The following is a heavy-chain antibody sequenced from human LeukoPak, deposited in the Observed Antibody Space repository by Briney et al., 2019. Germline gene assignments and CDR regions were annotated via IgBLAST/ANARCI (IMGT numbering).Heavy chain of an antibody. D-gene: IGHD5-18*01. V-gene: IGHV3-66*01. J-gene: IGHJ4*02. CDR1: GFTVSSNY. CDR3: ARDQYSYAHAAH. CDR2: IYSGGTT. Sequence: GGSLRLSCAASGFTVSSNYMSWVRRAPGKGLEWVSVIYSGGTTYYADSVKGRFTISRDNSKNTLHLQMNSLRAEDTAVYYCARDQYSYAHAAHWGQGTLVTVSS.